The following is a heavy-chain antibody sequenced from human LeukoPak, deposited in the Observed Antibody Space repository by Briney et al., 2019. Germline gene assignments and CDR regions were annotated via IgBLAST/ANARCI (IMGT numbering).Heavy chain of an antibody. CDR2: ISAYSGYT. CDR1: GYTFTNYG. V-gene: IGHV1-18*01. D-gene: IGHD5/OR15-5a*01. CDR3: ARDAVSTTTAGGIDY. Sequence: ASVKVSCKASGYTFTNYGISWVRQAPGQGLEWMGWISAYSGYTHYAQKIQGRVTVTTEASTSSAYMELRSLTSYDTAVYYCARDAVSTTTAGGIDYWGQGTLVTVSS. J-gene: IGHJ4*02.